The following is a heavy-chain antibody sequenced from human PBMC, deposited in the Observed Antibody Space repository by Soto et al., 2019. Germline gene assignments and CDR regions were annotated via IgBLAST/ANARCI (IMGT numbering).Heavy chain of an antibody. V-gene: IGHV5-51*01. CDR1: GYSFTSYW. Sequence: PGESLKISCKGSGYSFTSYWIGWVRQMPGKGLEWMGIIYPGDSDTRYSPSFQGQVTISADKSISTAYLQWSSLKASDTAMYYCARHQSAIVVAPAREYYYYGMDVWGQGTTVTVSS. J-gene: IGHJ6*02. CDR3: ARHQSAIVVAPAREYYYYGMDV. D-gene: IGHD2-2*01. CDR2: IYPGDSDT.